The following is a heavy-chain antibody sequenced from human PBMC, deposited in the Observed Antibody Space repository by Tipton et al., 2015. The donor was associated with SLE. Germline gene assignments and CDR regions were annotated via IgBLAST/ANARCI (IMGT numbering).Heavy chain of an antibody. V-gene: IGHV4-59*11. CDR3: ARGGGGAFDI. D-gene: IGHD2-15*01. J-gene: IGHJ3*02. CDR1: GASISGHY. CDR2: IYPSGTT. Sequence: GLVKPSETLSLTCSVSGASISGHYWYWIRQPPGKGLEWIGHIYPSGTTNYNPSLKSRVTISIDTSKNKFSLRLSSVTAADTAMYYCARGGGGAFDIWGQGTMVTVSS.